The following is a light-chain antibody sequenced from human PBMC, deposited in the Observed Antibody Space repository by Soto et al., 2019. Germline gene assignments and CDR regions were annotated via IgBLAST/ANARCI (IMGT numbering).Light chain of an antibody. J-gene: IGLJ1*01. CDR3: QSYDSSLSAYV. CDR1: SSNIGAGYD. Sequence: QSVLTQPPSVSGAPGQRVTISCTRNSSNIGAGYDAHWYQHLPGTAPKLLIYYNSNRPSGVPDRFSGSKSGTSASLAITGLQAEDEADYYCQSYDSSLSAYVFGTGTKVTVL. V-gene: IGLV1-40*01. CDR2: YNS.